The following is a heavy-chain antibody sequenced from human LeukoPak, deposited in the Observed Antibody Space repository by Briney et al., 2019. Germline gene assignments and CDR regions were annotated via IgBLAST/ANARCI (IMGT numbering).Heavy chain of an antibody. CDR3: AKVKLSGDDAFDV. CDR1: GFTFSSYG. J-gene: IGHJ3*01. CDR2: ISGRGASK. D-gene: IGHD3-10*01. Sequence: GGTLRLSCAASGFTFSSYGMSWVRQAPGKGLEWVSGISGRGASKYYADSVKGRFTISRDNSKNTLYLQMNSLRAEDTAVYYCAKVKLSGDDAFDVWGQGTTVIVSS. V-gene: IGHV3-23*01.